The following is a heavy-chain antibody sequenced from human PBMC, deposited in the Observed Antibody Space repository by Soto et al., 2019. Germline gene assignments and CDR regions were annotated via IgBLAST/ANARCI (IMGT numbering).Heavy chain of an antibody. J-gene: IGHJ4*02. V-gene: IGHV4-61*01. CDR1: GGSVSSGTYY. CDR2: ISYSGST. Sequence: SETLSLTCSVSGGSVSSGTYYWSWIRQPPGKGLEWIGYISYSGSTDYNPSLKSRVTISVDTSKNQFSLKLNSVTAADTAVYYCAREWSYFDYWGQGTLVTVSS. D-gene: IGHD2-8*01. CDR3: AREWSYFDY.